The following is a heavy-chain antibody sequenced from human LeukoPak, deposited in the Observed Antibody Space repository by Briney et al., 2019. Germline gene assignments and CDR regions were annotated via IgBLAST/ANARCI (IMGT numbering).Heavy chain of an antibody. CDR2: IYYSGST. CDR1: GGSISSSSYY. V-gene: IGHV4-39*01. D-gene: IGHD3-10*01. J-gene: IGHJ4*02. CDR3: ARLLWFGELLGFDY. Sequence: SETLSLTCTVSGGSISSSSYYWGWIRQPPGKGLEWIGSIYYSGSTYYNPSLKSRVTISVDTSKNQFSLKLSSVTAADTAVYYCARLLWFGELLGFDYWGQGTLVTVSS.